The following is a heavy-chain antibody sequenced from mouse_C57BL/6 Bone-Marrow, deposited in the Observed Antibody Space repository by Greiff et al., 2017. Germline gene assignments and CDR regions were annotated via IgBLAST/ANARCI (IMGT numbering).Heavy chain of an antibody. CDR2: IYPENGDT. CDR3: TTYGYDYGFAY. V-gene: IGHV14-4*01. CDR1: GFNIKDDY. D-gene: IGHD2-4*01. J-gene: IGHJ3*01. Sequence: VQLQQSGAELVRPGASVKLSCTASGFNIKDDYMHWVKQRPEQGLEWIGWIYPENGDTEYASKFQGKATITADTSSNTAYLQLSSLTSEDTAVYYCTTYGYDYGFAYWGQGTLVTVSA.